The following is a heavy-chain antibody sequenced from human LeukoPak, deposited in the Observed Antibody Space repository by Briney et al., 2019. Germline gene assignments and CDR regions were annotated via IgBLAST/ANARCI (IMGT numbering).Heavy chain of an antibody. CDR2: IKTDGSNT. V-gene: IGHV3-74*01. CDR1: GFTFSSYW. J-gene: IGHJ6*03. Sequence: GGSLRLSCAASGFTFSSYWMHWVRQAPGKGLVWVSRIKTDGSNTNYADSVKGRFTISRDNARNTLYLQMSSLRAEDTAVYYCARAAYSSSWPNYYFYYYMDVWGKGTTVTVSS. CDR3: ARAAYSSSWPNYYFYYYMDV. D-gene: IGHD6-13*01.